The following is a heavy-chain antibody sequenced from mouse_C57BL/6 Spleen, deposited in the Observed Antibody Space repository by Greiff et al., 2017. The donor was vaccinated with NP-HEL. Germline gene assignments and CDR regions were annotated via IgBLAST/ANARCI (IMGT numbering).Heavy chain of an antibody. CDR2: IYPSDSET. CDR3: ARSGTGYVDV. V-gene: IGHV1-61*01. J-gene: IGHJ1*03. Sequence: QVQLQQPGAELVRPGSSVKLSCKASGYTFTSYWMDWVKQRPGQGLEWIGNIYPSDSETHYNQKFKDKATLTVDKSSSTAYMQLSSLTSEDSAVYYCARSGTGYVDVWGTGTTVTVSS. CDR1: GYTFTSYW. D-gene: IGHD4-1*01.